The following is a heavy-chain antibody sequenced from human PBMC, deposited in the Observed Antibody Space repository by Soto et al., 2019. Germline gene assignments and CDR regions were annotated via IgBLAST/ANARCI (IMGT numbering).Heavy chain of an antibody. D-gene: IGHD3-10*01. J-gene: IGHJ3*02. Sequence: SETLSLTCAVYGGSFSGYYWSWIRQPPGKGLEWIGEINHSGSTNYNPSLKSRVTISIDTSKNQFSLKLSSVTAADTAVYYCAREIVYYGSGSDLGAFDIWGQGTMVTVSS. CDR3: AREIVYYGSGSDLGAFDI. V-gene: IGHV4-34*01. CDR2: INHSGST. CDR1: GGSFSGYY.